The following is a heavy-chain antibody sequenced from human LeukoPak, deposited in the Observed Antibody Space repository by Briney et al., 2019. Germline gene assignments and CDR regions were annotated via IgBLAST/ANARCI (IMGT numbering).Heavy chain of an antibody. CDR2: ISYDGSNK. J-gene: IGHJ6*02. Sequence: GSLRLSCAASGFTFYNYAMHWVRQAPGKGLEWVAVISYDGSNKYYADSVKGRFTISRDNSKNTLYLQMNSLRAEDTAVYYCARDSLIDSIDYYYYGMDVWGQGTTVTVSS. CDR1: GFTFYNYA. CDR3: ARDSLIDSIDYYYYGMDV. D-gene: IGHD3-22*01. V-gene: IGHV3-30*04.